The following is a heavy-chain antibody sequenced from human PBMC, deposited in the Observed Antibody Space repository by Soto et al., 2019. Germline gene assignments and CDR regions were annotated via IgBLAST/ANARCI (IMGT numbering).Heavy chain of an antibody. Sequence: ASVKVSCKASGYTFTSYYMHWVRQAPGQGLEWMGIINPSGGSTSYAQKFQGRVTMTRDMSTSTVYMELSSLRSEDTAVYYCAREGVLELRAHYYYYYGMDVWGQGTTVTVSS. CDR2: INPSGGST. D-gene: IGHD1-7*01. CDR1: GYTFTSYY. V-gene: IGHV1-46*01. CDR3: AREGVLELRAHYYYYYGMDV. J-gene: IGHJ6*02.